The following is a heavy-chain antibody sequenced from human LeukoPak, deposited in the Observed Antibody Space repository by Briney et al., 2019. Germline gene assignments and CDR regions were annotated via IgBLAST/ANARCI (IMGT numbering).Heavy chain of an antibody. CDR3: ARATSDHYYRAGTPPDWFDS. CDR2: IYYSGST. D-gene: IGHD1-14*01. V-gene: IGHV4-39*07. CDR1: GGSIGSSDSF. J-gene: IGHJ5*01. Sequence: TSETLSLTCTVSGGSIGSSDSFWGWIRQPPGKGLEWIGSIYYSGSTNYNSSLKSRVTISVDTSKNQFSLKLRSVTAADTAVYYCARATSDHYYRAGTPPDWFDSWGQGTLVTVSS.